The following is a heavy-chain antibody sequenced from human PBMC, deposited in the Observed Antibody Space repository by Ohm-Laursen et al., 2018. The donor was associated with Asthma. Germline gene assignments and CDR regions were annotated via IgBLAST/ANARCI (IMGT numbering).Heavy chain of an antibody. D-gene: IGHD1-26*01. CDR2: IWYDGSNK. J-gene: IGHJ4*02. CDR3: AKTPRLYSDDWTFDY. CDR1: GFTFSSYG. Sequence: SLRLSCSATGFTFSSYGMHWVRQAPGKGLEWVAVIWYDGSNKYYADSVKGRFTISRDNSKNTLYLQMNSLRAEDTAVYYCAKTPRLYSDDWTFDYWGQGTLVTVSS. V-gene: IGHV3-33*06.